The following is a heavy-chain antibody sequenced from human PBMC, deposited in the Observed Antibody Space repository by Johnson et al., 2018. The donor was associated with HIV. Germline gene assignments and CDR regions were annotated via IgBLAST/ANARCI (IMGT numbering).Heavy chain of an antibody. J-gene: IGHJ3*02. CDR2: IKQDGSEK. V-gene: IGHV3-7*01. CDR1: GFTFSSYW. CDR3: ARERSRGGYSGYDYGAFDI. D-gene: IGHD5-12*01. Sequence: VQLVESGGGLVQPGGSLRLSCAASGFTFSSYWMSWVRQAPGKGLEWVANIKQDGSEKYYVDSVKGRFTISRDNAKNSLYLQMNSLRAEDTAVYYCARERSRGGYSGYDYGAFDIWGQGTMVTVSS.